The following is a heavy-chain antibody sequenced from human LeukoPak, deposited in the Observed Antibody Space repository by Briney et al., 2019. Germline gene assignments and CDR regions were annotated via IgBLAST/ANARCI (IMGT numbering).Heavy chain of an antibody. Sequence: TGGSLRLSCAASGFTFSSYSMNWVRQAPGKGLEWVSSISSSSSYIYYADSVKGRFTISRDNAKNSLYLQMNSLRAEDTAVYYCARAGSSGYHYWGQGTLVTVSS. CDR3: ARAGSSGYHY. CDR2: ISSSSSYI. D-gene: IGHD6-19*01. J-gene: IGHJ4*02. V-gene: IGHV3-21*01. CDR1: GFTFSSYS.